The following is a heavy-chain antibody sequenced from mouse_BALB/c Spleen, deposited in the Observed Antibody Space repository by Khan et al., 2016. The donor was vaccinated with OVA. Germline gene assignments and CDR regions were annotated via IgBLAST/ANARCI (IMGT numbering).Heavy chain of an antibody. CDR3: AREEPLYYFDY. Sequence: QVQLQQSGAELMRPGASVKLSCKTSGYIFTSYWIHWVKQRSGQGLEWIARIYPGTDNTYYNEKFKDKATLTAAKSSTTAYMQLSSLKSEDSAVDFCAREEPLYYFDYWGQGTTLTVSS. CDR2: IYPGTDNT. J-gene: IGHJ2*01. D-gene: IGHD6-1*01. V-gene: IGHV1S132*01. CDR1: GYIFTSYW.